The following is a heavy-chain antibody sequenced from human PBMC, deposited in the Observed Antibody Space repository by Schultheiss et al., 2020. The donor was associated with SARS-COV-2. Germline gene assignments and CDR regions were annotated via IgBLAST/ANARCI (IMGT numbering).Heavy chain of an antibody. J-gene: IGHJ6*03. V-gene: IGHV4-34*01. CDR1: GGSFSGYY. Sequence: SETLSLTCAVYGGSFSGYYWSWIRQPPGKGLEWIGEIHHSGSTNYNPSLKSRVTISVDTSKNQFSLKLTSVTAADTAVYYCARANWNYAVGVDYYYYYMDVWGKGTTVTVSS. CDR3: ARANWNYAVGVDYYYYYMDV. CDR2: IHHSGST. D-gene: IGHD1-7*01.